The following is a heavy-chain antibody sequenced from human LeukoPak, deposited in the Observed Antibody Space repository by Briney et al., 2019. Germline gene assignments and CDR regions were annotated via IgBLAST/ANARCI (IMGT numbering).Heavy chain of an antibody. V-gene: IGHV4-59*01. CDR2: IYYSGST. CDR3: ARGSFGYYYDSSGAYYFDY. CDR1: GGSISYY. D-gene: IGHD3-22*01. J-gene: IGHJ4*02. Sequence: SETLSLTCTVSGGSISYYWSWVRQPPGKGLEWIGYIYYSGSTNYNPSLKSRVTISVDTSKNQFSLKLSSVTAADTAVYYCARGSFGYYYDSSGAYYFDYWGQGTLVTVSS.